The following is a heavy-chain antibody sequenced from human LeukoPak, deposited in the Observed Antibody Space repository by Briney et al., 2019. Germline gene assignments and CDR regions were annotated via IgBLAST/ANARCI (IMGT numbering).Heavy chain of an antibody. CDR3: AREGMGTTFSAWFDP. V-gene: IGHV3-30*03. CDR2: VSSDGSID. CDR1: VFTFSNYG. Sequence: GGSLRLSCAAYVFTFSNYGMHWVRQAPGKGLEWVAVVSSDGSIDYYADSLRGRFTVSRDNSKNTMFLQFNTLRPEDTAVYYCAREGMGTTFSAWFDPWGQGTLVTVSS. D-gene: IGHD1-7*01. J-gene: IGHJ5*02.